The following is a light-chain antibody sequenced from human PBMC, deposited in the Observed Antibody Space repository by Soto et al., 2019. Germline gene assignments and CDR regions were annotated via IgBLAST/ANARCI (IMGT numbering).Light chain of an antibody. CDR3: QQYNNWWT. V-gene: IGKV3-15*01. Sequence: EIVMTQSPATLSVSPGERATLSCRATQSGSNNLAWYQKNPGQAPRLLIYGASTRATGIPARFRGSGSVTEFTLTISSLQSEDFAVYYCQQYNNWWTFGQGTRVEIQ. CDR2: GAS. CDR1: QSGSNN. J-gene: IGKJ1*01.